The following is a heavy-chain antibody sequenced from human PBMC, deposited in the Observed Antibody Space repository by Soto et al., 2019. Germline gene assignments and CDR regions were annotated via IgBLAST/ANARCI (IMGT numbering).Heavy chain of an antibody. Sequence: GGSLRLSCAASGFTFSSYEMNWVRQAPGKGLEWVSYISSSGSTIYYADSVKGRFIISRDNAKNSLYLQMNSLRAEDTAVYYCARDAAGNAAAAPDAFDIWGQGTMVTVSS. CDR1: GFTFSSYE. CDR2: ISSSGSTI. J-gene: IGHJ3*02. D-gene: IGHD6-13*01. CDR3: ARDAAGNAAAAPDAFDI. V-gene: IGHV3-48*03.